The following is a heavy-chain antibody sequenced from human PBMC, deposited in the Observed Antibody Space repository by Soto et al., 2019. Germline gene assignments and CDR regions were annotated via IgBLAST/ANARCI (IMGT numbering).Heavy chain of an antibody. CDR3: ARQWGNIVVVTATHYYYYGMDV. CDR2: IDPSDSYT. D-gene: IGHD2-21*02. CDR1: GYSFTSYW. Sequence: HGESLKISCKGSGYSFTSYWISWVRQMPGKGLEWMGRIDPSDSYTNCSPSFQGHVTISADKSISTAYLQWSSLKASDTAMYYCARQWGNIVVVTATHYYYYGMDVWGQGTTVTVSS. V-gene: IGHV5-10-1*01. J-gene: IGHJ6*02.